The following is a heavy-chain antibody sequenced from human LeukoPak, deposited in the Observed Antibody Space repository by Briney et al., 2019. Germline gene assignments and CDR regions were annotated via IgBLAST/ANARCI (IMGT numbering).Heavy chain of an antibody. CDR3: ARDREGYSGYDYDFDF. CDR1: GGSISSGGYY. D-gene: IGHD5-12*01. Sequence: SETLSLTCAVSGGSISSGGYYWSWIRQPPGKGLEWIGYIYYSGSTNYNPSLKSRVTISVDTSKNQFSLKLSSVTAADTAVYYCARDREGYSGYDYDFDFWGQGALVTVSS. J-gene: IGHJ4*02. CDR2: IYYSGST. V-gene: IGHV4-61*08.